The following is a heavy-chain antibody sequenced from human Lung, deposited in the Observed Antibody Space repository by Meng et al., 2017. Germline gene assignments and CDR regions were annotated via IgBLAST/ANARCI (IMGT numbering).Heavy chain of an antibody. V-gene: IGHV4-34*01. Sequence: QGQLQQGAAGLLRPSETLSLTCVVSGGSCSDYYWSWIRQPPGKGLEWIGEINHSGSTNYNPSLESRATISVDTSQNNLSLKLSSVTAADSAVYYCARGPTTMAHDFDYWGQGTLVTVSS. J-gene: IGHJ4*02. CDR3: ARGPTTMAHDFDY. CDR2: INHSGST. CDR1: GGSCSDYY. D-gene: IGHD4-11*01.